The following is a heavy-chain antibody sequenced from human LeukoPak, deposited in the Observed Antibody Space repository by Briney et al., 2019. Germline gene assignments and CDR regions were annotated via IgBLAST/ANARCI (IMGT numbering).Heavy chain of an antibody. J-gene: IGHJ6*02. D-gene: IGHD3-22*01. CDR2: ISYDGSNK. V-gene: IGHV3-30*18. CDR3: AKGGSYYDSSGYSYYYGMDV. Sequence: GGSLRLSCAASGFTFSSYGMHWVRQAPGKGLEWVAAISYDGSNKYYADSVKGRFTISRDNSKNTLYLQMNSLRAEDTAVYYCAKGGSYYDSSGYSYYYGMDVWGQGTTVTVSS. CDR1: GFTFSSYG.